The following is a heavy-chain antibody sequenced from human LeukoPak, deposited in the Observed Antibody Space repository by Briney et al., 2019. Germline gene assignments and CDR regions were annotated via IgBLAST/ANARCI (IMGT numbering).Heavy chain of an antibody. D-gene: IGHD3-9*01. Sequence: PGGSLRLSCAASGFTFSSYGMHWVRQAPGKGLEWVAFIRYDGSNKYYADSVKGRFTISRDNSKNTLYLQMNSLRAEDTAVYYCAKSGGGSLYYDILTGYYLDYWGQGTLVTVSS. CDR3: AKSGGGSLYYDILTGYYLDY. CDR1: GFTFSSYG. V-gene: IGHV3-30*02. J-gene: IGHJ4*02. CDR2: IRYDGSNK.